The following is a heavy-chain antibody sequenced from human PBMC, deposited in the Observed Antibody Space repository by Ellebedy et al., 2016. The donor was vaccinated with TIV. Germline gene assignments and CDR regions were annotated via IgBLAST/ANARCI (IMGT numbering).Heavy chain of an antibody. CDR3: ARGWREWADAFDI. J-gene: IGHJ3*02. D-gene: IGHD3-3*01. V-gene: IGHV4-59*01. Sequence: MPSETLSLTCTVSGGSISTYYWSWIRQPPGKGLEWIGFVYYSGTTTYNPSLKSRVAISVATSKNQFSLKVNSVTAADTAVYYCARGWREWADAFDIWGQGTLVTVSA. CDR2: VYYSGTT. CDR1: GGSISTYY.